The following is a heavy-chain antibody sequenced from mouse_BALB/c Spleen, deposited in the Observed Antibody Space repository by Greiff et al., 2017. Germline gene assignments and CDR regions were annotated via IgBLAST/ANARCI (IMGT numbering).Heavy chain of an antibody. J-gene: IGHJ3*01. D-gene: IGHD2-14*01. CDR3: ARGGRYGAWFAY. CDR1: GYSITSDYA. CDR2: ISYSGST. Sequence: EVKLVESGPGLVKPSQSLSLTCTVTGYSITSDYAWNWIRQFPGNKLEWMGYISYSGSTSYNPSLKSRISITRDTSKNQFFLQLNSVTTEDTATYYCARGGRYGAWFAYWGQGTLVTVSA. V-gene: IGHV3-2*02.